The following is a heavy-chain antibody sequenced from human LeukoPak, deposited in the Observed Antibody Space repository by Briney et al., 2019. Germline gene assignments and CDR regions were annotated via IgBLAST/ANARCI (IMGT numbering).Heavy chain of an antibody. J-gene: IGHJ4*02. V-gene: IGHV4-34*01. Sequence: SETLSLTCAVYGGSFSGYYWSWIRQPPGKGLEWIGEINHSGSTNYNPSLKSRVTISVDTSKNQFSLKLSSVTAADTAVYYCARGRRYYDSSGYHYFDYWGQGTLVTVSS. CDR1: GGSFSGYY. CDR2: INHSGST. CDR3: ARGRRYYDSSGYHYFDY. D-gene: IGHD3-22*01.